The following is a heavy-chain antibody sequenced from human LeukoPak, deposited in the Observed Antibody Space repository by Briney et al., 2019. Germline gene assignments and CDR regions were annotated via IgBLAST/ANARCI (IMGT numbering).Heavy chain of an antibody. Sequence: SETLSLTCTVPGGSISSYYCSWIRQPAGKGLEWIGRIYTSGSTNYNLSLKSRVTMAVDTSKNQFSLKLSSVTAADTAVYYCARGRYCSGGSCYGFDPWGQGTLVTVSS. V-gene: IGHV4-4*07. CDR1: GGSISSYY. D-gene: IGHD2-15*01. J-gene: IGHJ5*02. CDR2: IYTSGST. CDR3: ARGRYCSGGSCYGFDP.